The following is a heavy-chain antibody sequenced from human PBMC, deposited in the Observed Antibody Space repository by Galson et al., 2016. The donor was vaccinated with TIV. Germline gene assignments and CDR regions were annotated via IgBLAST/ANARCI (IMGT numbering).Heavy chain of an antibody. Sequence: SVKVSCKASGDTFSRYTITWVRQAPGQGLEYMGRIIPIVDIRDYAQKFQGRVTITADISTDTAYLELSSLRSEDTAIYYCAREVAHVDSVMLNADAFDVWGQGTMVTVSS. CDR2: IIPIVDIR. CDR1: GDTFSRYT. CDR3: AREVAHVDSVMLNADAFDV. V-gene: IGHV1-69*04. D-gene: IGHD3-16*01. J-gene: IGHJ3*01.